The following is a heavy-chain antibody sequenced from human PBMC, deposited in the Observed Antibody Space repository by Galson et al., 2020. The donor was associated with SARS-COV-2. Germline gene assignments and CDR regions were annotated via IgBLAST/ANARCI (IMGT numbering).Heavy chain of an antibody. Sequence: GGSLRLSCAASGFTFSSYAMHWVRQAPGKGLEWVAVISYDGSNKYYADSVKGRFTISRDNSKNTLYLQMNSLRAEDTAVYYCARALYSGYDSDMDVWGKGTTVTVSS. D-gene: IGHD5-12*01. CDR2: ISYDGSNK. V-gene: IGHV3-30*01. J-gene: IGHJ6*03. CDR3: ARALYSGYDSDMDV. CDR1: GFTFSSYA.